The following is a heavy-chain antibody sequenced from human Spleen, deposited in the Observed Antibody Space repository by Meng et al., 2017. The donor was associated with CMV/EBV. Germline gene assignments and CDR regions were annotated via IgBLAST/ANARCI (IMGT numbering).Heavy chain of an antibody. CDR2: IYYSGST. Sequence: SETLSLTCSVSGGSISSSSYYWGWIRQPPGKGLEWIGSIYYSGSTYYNPSLKSRVTISEDTSKNQFSLKLSSVTAADTAVYYCARAGIAARQPNFDYWGQGTLVTVSS. J-gene: IGHJ4*02. V-gene: IGHV4-39*07. D-gene: IGHD6-6*01. CDR1: GGSISSSSYY. CDR3: ARAGIAARQPNFDY.